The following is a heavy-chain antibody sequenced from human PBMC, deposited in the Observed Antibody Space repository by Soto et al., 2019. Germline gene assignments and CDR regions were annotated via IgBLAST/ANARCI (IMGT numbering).Heavy chain of an antibody. CDR1: GGSISSYY. CDR2: IYYSGST. J-gene: IGHJ6*02. D-gene: IGHD3-10*01. CDR3: AKTGPYGSGYGMDV. V-gene: IGHV4-59*08. Sequence: SETLSLTCTVSGGSISSYYWSWIRQPPGKGLEWIGYIYYSGSTNYNPSLKSRVTISVDTSKNQFSLKRSSVTAADTAVYYCAKTGPYGSGYGMDVWGQGTTVTVSS.